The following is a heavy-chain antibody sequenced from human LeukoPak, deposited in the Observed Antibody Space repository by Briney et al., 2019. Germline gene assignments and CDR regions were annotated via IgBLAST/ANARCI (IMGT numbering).Heavy chain of an antibody. CDR3: ASTLLAMTTVTSYFDY. CDR1: GFTVSSNY. CDR2: IYSGGST. V-gene: IGHV3-53*01. J-gene: IGHJ4*02. Sequence: GGSLRLSCAASGFTVSSNYISWVRQAPGKGLEWVSVIYSGGSTYYADSVKGRFTISRDNSKNTLYLQMNSLRAEDTAVYYCASTLLAMTTVTSYFDYWGQGTLVTVSS. D-gene: IGHD4-17*01.